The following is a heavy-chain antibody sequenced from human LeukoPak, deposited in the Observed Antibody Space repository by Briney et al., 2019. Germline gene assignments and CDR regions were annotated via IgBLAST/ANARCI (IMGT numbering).Heavy chain of an antibody. CDR3: ARGPGIAAAGPLGY. J-gene: IGHJ4*02. CDR2: INPHRGGT. Sequence: ASLKISCKASGYTFTGYYMHWVRHAPLQGLEWIGWINPHRGGTNNAHKFHSRVTTRRDTPLSPAYTGMSRLRPDATPAYYCARGPGIAAAGPLGYCGQGNLVTVSS. D-gene: IGHD6-13*01. V-gene: IGHV1-2*02. CDR1: GYTFTGYY.